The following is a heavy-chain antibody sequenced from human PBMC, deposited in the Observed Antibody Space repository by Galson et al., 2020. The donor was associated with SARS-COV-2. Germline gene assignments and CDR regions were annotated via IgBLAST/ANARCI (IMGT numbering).Heavy chain of an antibody. CDR3: ARTTRYCTSTSCFFEY. CDR1: GFSLSSTEMR. V-gene: IGHV2-70*04. CDR2: IDWDDDK. D-gene: IGHD2-2*01. J-gene: IGHJ4*02. Sequence: GPTLVKPTQTLTLTCTFSGFSLSSTEMRVSWIRQPPGKALEWLARIDWDDDKFYSTSLRTRLTISKDTSKNQVVLTMTNMDPVDTATYYCARTTRYCTSTSCFFEYWGQGTLVTVSS.